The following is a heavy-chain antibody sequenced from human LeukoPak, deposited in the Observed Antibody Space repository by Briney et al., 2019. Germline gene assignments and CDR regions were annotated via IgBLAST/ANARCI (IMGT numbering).Heavy chain of an antibody. D-gene: IGHD2-15*01. Sequence: AGGSLRLSCAASGFTFSRYWMSWVRQAPGKGLEWVANIKQDGSEKYYVDSVKGRFTISRDNAKNSLYLQMNSLRAEDTAVFYCASLGYCSGGSCFYGMDVWGQGTTVIVSS. J-gene: IGHJ6*02. CDR1: GFTFSRYW. CDR2: IKQDGSEK. CDR3: ASLGYCSGGSCFYGMDV. V-gene: IGHV3-7*01.